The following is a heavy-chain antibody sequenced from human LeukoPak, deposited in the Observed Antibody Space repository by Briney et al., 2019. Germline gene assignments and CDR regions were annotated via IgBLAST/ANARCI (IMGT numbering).Heavy chain of an antibody. Sequence: GGALRLSCTGSGFTLSSYCMHWVRQTPGEGLGWGSRINSDGSSTSYADSVKGRFTISRDNAKNTLYLQMNSLRAEDTAMYYCARADRPNWYFDLWGRGTLVTVSS. J-gene: IGHJ2*01. CDR1: GFTLSSYC. V-gene: IGHV3-74*01. CDR3: ARADRPNWYFDL. CDR2: INSDGSST.